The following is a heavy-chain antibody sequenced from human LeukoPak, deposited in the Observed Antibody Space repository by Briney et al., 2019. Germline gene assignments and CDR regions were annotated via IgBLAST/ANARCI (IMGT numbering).Heavy chain of an antibody. CDR1: GFTVSSNY. CDR3: ARDGCYGGKPMGVY. D-gene: IGHD4-23*01. CDR2: IYSGGST. J-gene: IGHJ4*02. V-gene: IGHV3-66*01. Sequence: PGGSLRLSCAASGFTVSSNYMSWVRQAPGKGLEWVSVIYSGGSTYYADSVKGRFTISRDNSKNTLYLQMNSLRAEDTAVYYCARDGCYGGKPMGVYWGQGTLVTVSS.